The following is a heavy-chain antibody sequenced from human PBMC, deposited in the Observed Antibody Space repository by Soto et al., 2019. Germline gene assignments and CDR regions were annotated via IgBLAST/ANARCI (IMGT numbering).Heavy chain of an antibody. CDR2: IYYRGNT. J-gene: IGHJ4*02. V-gene: IGHV4-38-2*02. CDR3: ARGEFRALIATGIDY. Sequence: SETLSLTCSVSGFSISNGFYWDWIRQPPGKGLEWIGSIYYRGNTYYNPSYNGRVTISLDTSKNHFSLSLTSVTAADTALYYSARGEFRALIATGIDYLCQGALVTVSS. D-gene: IGHD2-15*01. CDR1: GFSISNGFY.